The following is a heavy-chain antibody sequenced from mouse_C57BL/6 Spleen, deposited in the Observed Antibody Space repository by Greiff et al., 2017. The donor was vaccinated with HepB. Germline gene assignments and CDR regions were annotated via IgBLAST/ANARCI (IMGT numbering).Heavy chain of an antibody. Sequence: EVKVVESGGDLVKPGGSLKLSCAASGFTFSSYGMSWVRQTPDKRLEWVATISSGGSYTYYPDSVKGRFTISRDNAKNTLYLQMSSLKSEDTAMYYCARDSNCDYWGQGTTLTVSS. J-gene: IGHJ2*01. V-gene: IGHV5-6*01. CDR2: ISSGGSYT. CDR3: ARDSNCDY. D-gene: IGHD2-5*01. CDR1: GFTFSSYG.